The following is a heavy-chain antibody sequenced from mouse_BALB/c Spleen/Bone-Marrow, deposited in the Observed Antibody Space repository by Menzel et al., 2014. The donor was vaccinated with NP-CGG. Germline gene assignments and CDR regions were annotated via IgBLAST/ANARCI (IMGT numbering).Heavy chain of an antibody. CDR1: GFTFTDYY. CDR2: IRNKANGYTT. CDR3: ARDSRSTVSHFDY. V-gene: IGHV7-3*02. D-gene: IGHD1-1*01. Sequence: DVMLVESGGGLVQPGGSLRLSCATSGFTFTDYYMNWVRQPPGKALEWLGFIRNKANGYTTEYSASVKGRFTISRDNSQSILYLQMNTLRAEDSATYYCARDSRSTVSHFDYWGQGTTPTVSS. J-gene: IGHJ2*01.